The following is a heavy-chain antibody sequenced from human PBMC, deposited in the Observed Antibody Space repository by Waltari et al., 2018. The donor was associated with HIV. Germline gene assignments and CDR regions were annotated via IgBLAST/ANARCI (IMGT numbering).Heavy chain of an antibody. Sequence: EVQLVASGGGLIEPGGSLRVSCAASGFTISSNYMSWVRQAPGKGLEWVAVIHSGGSRYYADSVKGRFIISRDNSKNTVSLHMNSLRAEDTAVYYCARDPRSSGYYGMDVWGQGIKVTVSS. J-gene: IGHJ6*02. CDR2: IHSGGSR. CDR3: ARDPRSSGYYGMDV. V-gene: IGHV3-53*01. CDR1: GFTISSNY. D-gene: IGHD1-26*01.